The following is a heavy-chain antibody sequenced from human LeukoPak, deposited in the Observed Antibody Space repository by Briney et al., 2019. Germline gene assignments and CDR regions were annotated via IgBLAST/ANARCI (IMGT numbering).Heavy chain of an antibody. V-gene: IGHV1-2*02. J-gene: IGHJ4*02. Sequence: ASVKVSFKASGYIFTGYSMHWVRQAPGQGLEWMGWINPNTGGTNYAQKFQGTVTMTRDTSISTVYMELTSLSSDDTAVYYCARSSGDSSSYYFDYWGQGTLVTVSS. CDR3: ARSSGDSSSYYFDY. CDR2: INPNTGGT. D-gene: IGHD6-13*01. CDR1: GYIFTGYS.